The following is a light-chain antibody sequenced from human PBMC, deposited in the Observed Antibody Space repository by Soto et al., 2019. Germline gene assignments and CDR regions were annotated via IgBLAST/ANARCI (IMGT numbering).Light chain of an antibody. V-gene: IGLV2-14*01. J-gene: IGLJ1*01. Sequence: QSVLTQPASVSGSPGQSIAISCTGTSSDVGGYNYVSWYQQHPGKAPKLMVYDVSNRPSGVSNRFSGSKSGNTASLTISGLQAEDEADYYCSSYTSSSTYVFGTGTKVPVL. CDR1: SSDVGGYNY. CDR3: SSYTSSSTYV. CDR2: DVS.